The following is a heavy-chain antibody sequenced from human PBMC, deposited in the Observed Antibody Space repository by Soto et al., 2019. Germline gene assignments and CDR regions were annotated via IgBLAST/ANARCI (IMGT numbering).Heavy chain of an antibody. V-gene: IGHV3-23*01. D-gene: IGHD1-1*01. Sequence: PGGSLRLSCAASGFTFSSYSMSWVRQAPGKGLEWVSSISSSGGNTYYADSVKGRFTISRDNSQNTLYLHMNSLRAEDTAVYYCTKDPQRTYYFDYWGQGTLVTVSS. J-gene: IGHJ4*02. CDR3: TKDPQRTYYFDY. CDR2: ISSSGGNT. CDR1: GFTFSSYS.